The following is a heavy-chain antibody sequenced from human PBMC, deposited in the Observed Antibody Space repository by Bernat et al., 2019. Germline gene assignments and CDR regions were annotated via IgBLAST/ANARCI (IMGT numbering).Heavy chain of an antibody. CDR1: GYTFTSYG. CDR3: ARPERRYCSSTSCHPQY. V-gene: IGHV1-18*01. D-gene: IGHD2-2*01. Sequence: LVQSGAEVKKPGASVKVSCKASGYTFTSYGISWVRQAPGQGLEWMGWISAYNGNTNYAQKLQGRVTMTTDTSTSTAYMELRSLRSDDTAVYYCARPERRYCSSTSCHPQYWGQGTLVTVSS. J-gene: IGHJ4*02. CDR2: ISAYNGNT.